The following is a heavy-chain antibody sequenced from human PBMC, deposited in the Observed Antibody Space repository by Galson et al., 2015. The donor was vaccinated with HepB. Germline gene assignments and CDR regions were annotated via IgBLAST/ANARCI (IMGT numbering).Heavy chain of an antibody. V-gene: IGHV3-11*06. Sequence: SLRLSCAASGSTFSDYYMSWVRQAPGKGLEWVSYISSSSTYTNYADSVKGRFTISRDNAKNSLYLQMNSLRAEHTAEYYCARDSIAGDYWGQGTLVTVSS. J-gene: IGHJ4*02. CDR2: ISSSSTYT. CDR3: ARDSIAGDY. D-gene: IGHD3-22*01. CDR1: GSTFSDYY.